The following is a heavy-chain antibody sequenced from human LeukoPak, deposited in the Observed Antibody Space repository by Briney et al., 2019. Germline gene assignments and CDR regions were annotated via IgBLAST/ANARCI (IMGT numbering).Heavy chain of an antibody. D-gene: IGHD2-2*01. V-gene: IGHV3-30*04. CDR1: GFTFSSYA. CDR3: ARQAEEEIVVVPAASSGFDP. CDR2: ISYDGSNK. Sequence: PGRSLRLSCAASGFTFSSYAMHWVRQAPGKGLEWVAVISYDGSNKYYADSVKGRFTISRDNSKNTLYLQMNSLRAEGTAVYYCARQAEEEIVVVPAASSGFDPWGQGTLVTVSS. J-gene: IGHJ5*02.